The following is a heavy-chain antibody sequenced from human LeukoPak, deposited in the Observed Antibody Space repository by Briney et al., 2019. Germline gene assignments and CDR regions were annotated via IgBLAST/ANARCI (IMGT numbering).Heavy chain of an antibody. V-gene: IGHV1-69*13. CDR1: GGTFSSYA. CDR3: ATKRGYSYGYFDY. Sequence: SVKVSCKASGGTFSSYAISWVRQAPGQGLEWMGGIIPIFGTANYAQKFQGRVTITADESTNTAYMELSSLRSEDTAVYYCATKRGYSYGYFDYWGQGTLVTVSS. CDR2: IIPIFGTA. D-gene: IGHD5-18*01. J-gene: IGHJ4*02.